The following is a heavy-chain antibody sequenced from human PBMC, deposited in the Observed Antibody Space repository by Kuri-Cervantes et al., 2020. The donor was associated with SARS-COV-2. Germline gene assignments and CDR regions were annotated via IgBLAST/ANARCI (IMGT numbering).Heavy chain of an antibody. D-gene: IGHD3-10*01. V-gene: IGHV3-48*01. J-gene: IGHJ6*02. CDR1: GFTFSDYS. CDR3: ARERYYSGHYGMDV. Sequence: GESLKISCAASGFTFSDYSMNWVRQAPGKVLEWVSYIGSSSSIIYYADSMKGRFTISRDNAKNSLSLQMNSLRAEDTAVYYCARERYYSGHYGMDVWGQGTTVTVSS. CDR2: IGSSSSII.